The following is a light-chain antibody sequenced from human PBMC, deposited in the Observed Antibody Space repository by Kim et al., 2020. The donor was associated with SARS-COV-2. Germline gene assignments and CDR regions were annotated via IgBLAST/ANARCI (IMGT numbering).Light chain of an antibody. CDR1: SSDVGGYNF. CDR2: DVN. CDR3: CSYAGSYTLV. V-gene: IGLV2-11*01. J-gene: IGLJ2*01. Sequence: GQSVTISCTGTSSDVGGYNFVSWYQQHPGKAPKLMIYDVNKRPSGVPDRFSGSKSGNTASLTISGLQAEDEADYYCCSYAGSYTLVFGGGTQPTVL.